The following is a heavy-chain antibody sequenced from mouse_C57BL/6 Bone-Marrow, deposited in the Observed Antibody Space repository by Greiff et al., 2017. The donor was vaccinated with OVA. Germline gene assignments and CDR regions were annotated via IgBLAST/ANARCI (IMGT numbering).Heavy chain of an antibody. Sequence: EVQLQQSGAELVKPAASVKLSCTASGFNITDSSMHWVKQRTEQGLEWIGRIDPEAGETKYAPKFQGKATITADTSSNTAYLQLSSLTSEDTAVYYCASPHYYGSSYPDDWGQGTTLTVSS. CDR2: IDPEAGET. CDR3: ASPHYYGSSYPDD. J-gene: IGHJ2*01. CDR1: GFNITDSS. V-gene: IGHV14-2*01. D-gene: IGHD1-1*01.